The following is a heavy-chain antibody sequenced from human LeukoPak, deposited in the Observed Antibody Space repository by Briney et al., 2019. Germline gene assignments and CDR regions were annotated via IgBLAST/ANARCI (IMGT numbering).Heavy chain of an antibody. J-gene: IGHJ4*02. V-gene: IGHV1-2*02. CDR1: GYTFTGYY. Sequence: ASVKVSCKASGYTFTGYYMHWVRQAPGQGLEWMGWINPNSGGTNYAQKFQGRVTMTRDTSISTAYMELSRLRSDDTAVYYCARDLSAIKYYDSWSGYIYWGQGTLVTVSS. D-gene: IGHD3-3*01. CDR3: ARDLSAIKYYDSWSGYIY. CDR2: INPNSGGT.